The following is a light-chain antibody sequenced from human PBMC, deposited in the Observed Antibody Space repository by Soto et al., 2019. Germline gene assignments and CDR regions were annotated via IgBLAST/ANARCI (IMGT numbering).Light chain of an antibody. CDR3: SSHTSSGTLV. J-gene: IGLJ3*02. Sequence: QSALTQPASVSASPGQSITISCTGTSSDIGGSKYVSWYQQYPGKAPKLMMYEVSNRPSGVSNRFSASKSDNTASLTISGLRAEDEADYYCSSHTSSGTLVFGGGTKLTVL. V-gene: IGLV2-14*01. CDR2: EVS. CDR1: SSDIGGSKY.